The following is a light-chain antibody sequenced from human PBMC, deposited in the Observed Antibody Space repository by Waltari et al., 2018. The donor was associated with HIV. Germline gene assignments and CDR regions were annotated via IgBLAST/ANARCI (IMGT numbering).Light chain of an antibody. CDR2: SAY. CDR3: QQSYGSPFN. V-gene: IGKV1-39*01. CDR1: QAIRTY. Sequence: DIQMTQSPSSLSASLGDSVVMTCRASQAIRTYLNWYQQKPGKAPVLLVYSAYPLQPGAPSRFRGAGSGRDFSLSISGLQTEDFATYFCQQSYGSPFNFGPGT. J-gene: IGKJ3*01.